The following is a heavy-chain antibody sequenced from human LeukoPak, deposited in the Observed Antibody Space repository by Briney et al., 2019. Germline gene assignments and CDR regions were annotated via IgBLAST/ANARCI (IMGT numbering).Heavy chain of an antibody. CDR3: ARGAYYYGSGSYSFQIDN. Sequence: PGGSLRLSCAASGFTFSSYNMNRVRQAPGKGLEWVSSITRSSSNIYYADSVKGRFTISRDNAQNSLYLQMNSLRAEDTAVYYCARGAYYYGSGSYSFQIDNWGQGTLVTVSS. CDR1: GFTFSSYN. V-gene: IGHV3-21*01. J-gene: IGHJ4*02. D-gene: IGHD3-10*01. CDR2: ITRSSSNI.